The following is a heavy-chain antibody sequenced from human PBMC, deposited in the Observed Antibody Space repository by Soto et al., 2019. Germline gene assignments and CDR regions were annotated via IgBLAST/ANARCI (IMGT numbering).Heavy chain of an antibody. CDR1: NASISSIKW. D-gene: IGHD2-21*01. CDR3: ARAPYCGADCYGGGLEL. Sequence: QVQLQESGPGLVKPSGTLSLTCAVSNASISSIKWWTWVRQSPGTGLEWIGEIHHSGRTNYNPSLNSRVTISVDKSKNQFSLKLYSVTAADTAVYYCARAPYCGADCYGGGLELWGQGILVTVSS. CDR2: IHHSGRT. V-gene: IGHV4-4*02. J-gene: IGHJ1*01.